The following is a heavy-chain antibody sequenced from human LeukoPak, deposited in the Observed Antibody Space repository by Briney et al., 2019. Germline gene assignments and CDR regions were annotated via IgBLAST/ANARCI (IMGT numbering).Heavy chain of an antibody. J-gene: IGHJ5*02. Sequence: PSETLSLTCTVSGGSISSYYGSWIRQPAGKGLEWIGRIYTSGSTHYNPSLKSRVPMSVDTSKNQFSLKLSSVTAADTAVYYCARGGYSDEYNWFDPWGQGTLVTVSS. CDR2: IYTSGST. CDR1: GGSISSYY. V-gene: IGHV4-4*07. D-gene: IGHD4-17*01. CDR3: ARGGYSDEYNWFDP.